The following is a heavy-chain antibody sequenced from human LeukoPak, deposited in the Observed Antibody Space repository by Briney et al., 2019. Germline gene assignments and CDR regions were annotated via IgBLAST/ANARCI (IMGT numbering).Heavy chain of an antibody. CDR3: ARGGRKTVLVSIAIGPDY. Sequence: PGGSLRRSCAASGFTFSDYYMSWIRQAPGKGLEWVSYISGSGSTIYYADSVKGRFTISRDNAKNSLYLQMNSLRAEDTAVYYCARGGRKTVLVSIAIGPDYWGQGTLVTVSS. J-gene: IGHJ4*02. CDR2: ISGSGSTI. V-gene: IGHV3-11*01. CDR1: GFTFSDYY. D-gene: IGHD2-21*01.